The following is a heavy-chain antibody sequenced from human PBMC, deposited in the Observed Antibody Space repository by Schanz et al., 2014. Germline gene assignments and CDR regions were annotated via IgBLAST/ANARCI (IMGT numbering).Heavy chain of an antibody. CDR3: ARTGYDPSLTH. V-gene: IGHV1-46*03. CDR2: INPSGGST. Sequence: QVQLLQSGAEVKKPGASMKVSCKASGYTFTTYYMLWVRQAPGQGLEWMGIINPSGGSTRYGQKFQGRITVTTDTSTSTVYMELSGLRSEDTAVYYCARTGYDPSLTHWGQGTLVTVSS. CDR1: GYTFTTYY. J-gene: IGHJ4*02. D-gene: IGHD5-12*01.